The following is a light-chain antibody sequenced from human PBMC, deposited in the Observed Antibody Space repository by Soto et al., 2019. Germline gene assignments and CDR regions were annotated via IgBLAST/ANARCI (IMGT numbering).Light chain of an antibody. Sequence: QSALTQPRSVSGSPGQSVTISCTGANSDVGGYIYVSWYQQPPGKAPKLIIYDVTERPSGVPDRFSGSKSGNTASLTISGLQDEDEGDYYCASYAGNSVIFGGGTQLTVL. CDR1: NSDVGGYIY. J-gene: IGLJ2*01. CDR2: DVT. V-gene: IGLV2-11*01. CDR3: ASYAGNSVI.